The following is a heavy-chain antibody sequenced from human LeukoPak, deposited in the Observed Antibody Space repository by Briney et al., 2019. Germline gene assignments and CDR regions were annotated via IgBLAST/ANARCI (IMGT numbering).Heavy chain of an antibody. D-gene: IGHD1-1*01. J-gene: IGHJ6*02. CDR3: AREGWNDADYYYYYGMDV. Sequence: SETLSLTCTVSGGSISSYYWSWIRQPPGKGLEWIGYIYYSGSTNYNPSFKSRVTISVDTSKNQFSPKLSSVTAADTAVYYCAREGWNDADYYYYYGMDVWGQGTTVTVSS. CDR1: GGSISSYY. V-gene: IGHV4-59*01. CDR2: IYYSGST.